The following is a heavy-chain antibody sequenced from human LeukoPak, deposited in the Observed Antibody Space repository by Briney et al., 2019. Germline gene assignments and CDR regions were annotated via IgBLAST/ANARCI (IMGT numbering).Heavy chain of an antibody. V-gene: IGHV1-69*05. J-gene: IGHJ5*02. CDR3: ARTYYDFWSGYRGYNWLDP. CDR1: GGTFSSYA. D-gene: IGHD3-3*01. Sequence: ASVKVSCKASGGTFSSYAISWVRQAPGQGLEWMGGIIPIFGTANYAQKFQGRVTITTDESTSTAYMELSSLRSEDTAVYYCARTYYDFWSGYRGYNWLDPWGQGTLVTVSS. CDR2: IIPIFGTA.